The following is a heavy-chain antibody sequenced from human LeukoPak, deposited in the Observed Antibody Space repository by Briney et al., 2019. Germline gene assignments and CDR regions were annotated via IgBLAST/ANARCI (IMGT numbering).Heavy chain of an antibody. CDR1: GFTFDDYA. V-gene: IGHV3-9*01. CDR3: AKTWNYYDSSGYQSPGYFDY. J-gene: IGHJ4*02. D-gene: IGHD3-22*01. CDR2: ISWNSGSI. Sequence: GGSLRLSCAASGFTFDDYAMHWVRQAPGKGLEWVSGISWNSGSIGYADSVKGRFTISRDNSKNTLYLQMNSLRAEDTAVYYCAKTWNYYDSSGYQSPGYFDYWGQGTLVTVSS.